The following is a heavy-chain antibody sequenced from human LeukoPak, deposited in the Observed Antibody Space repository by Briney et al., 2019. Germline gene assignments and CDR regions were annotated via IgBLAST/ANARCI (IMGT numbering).Heavy chain of an antibody. J-gene: IGHJ4*02. CDR2: ISPNSGGT. CDR1: GYTFTGYY. CDR3: ARSMDSGYLFDY. D-gene: IGHD5-12*01. V-gene: IGHV1-2*06. Sequence: ASVKVSCKASGYTFTGYYMHWVRQAPGQGLEWMGRISPNSGGTNYAQKFQGRVTMTRDTSISTAYMELSRLRSDDTAVYYCARSMDSGYLFDYWGQGTLVTVSS.